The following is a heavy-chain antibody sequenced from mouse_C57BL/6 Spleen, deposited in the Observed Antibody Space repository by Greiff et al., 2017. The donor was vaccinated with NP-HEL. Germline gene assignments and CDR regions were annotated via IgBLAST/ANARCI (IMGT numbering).Heavy chain of an antibody. CDR1: GYTFTSYW. J-gene: IGHJ2*01. D-gene: IGHD1-1*01. V-gene: IGHV1-5*01. CDR2: IYPGNSDT. CDR3: YYGNFDY. Sequence: VQLKQSGTVLARPGASVKMSCKTSGYTFTSYWMHWVKQRPGQGLEWIGAIYPGNSDTSYNQKFKGKANLTAVTSASTAYMELSSLTNEDSAVYYGYYGNFDYWGQGTTLTVSS.